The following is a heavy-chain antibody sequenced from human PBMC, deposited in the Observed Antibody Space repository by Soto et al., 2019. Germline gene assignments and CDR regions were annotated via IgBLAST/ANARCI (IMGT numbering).Heavy chain of an antibody. CDR1: GGSFSGYY. V-gene: IGHV4-34*01. CDR3: ARALWGAAAGDYYYYYGMDV. Sequence: PSETLSLTCAVYGGSFSGYYWSWIRQPPGKGLEWIGEINHSGSTNYNPSLKSRVTIPVDTSKNQFSLKLSSVTAADTAVYYCARALWGAAAGDYYYYYGMDVWGQGTTVTVSS. CDR2: INHSGST. D-gene: IGHD6-13*01. J-gene: IGHJ6*02.